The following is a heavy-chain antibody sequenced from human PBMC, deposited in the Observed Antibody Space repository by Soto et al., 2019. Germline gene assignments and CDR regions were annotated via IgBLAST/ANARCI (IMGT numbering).Heavy chain of an antibody. J-gene: IGHJ4*02. Sequence: EVQLVQSGAEVKKPGATVKISCKVSGYTFTDYYMHWVQQAPGKGLEWMGLVDPEDGETIYAEKFQGRVTITADTSTDTAYMELSSLRSEDTAVYYCATFVLGYCSGGSCPSFDYWGQGTLVTVSS. CDR1: GYTFTDYY. CDR2: VDPEDGET. V-gene: IGHV1-69-2*01. CDR3: ATFVLGYCSGGSCPSFDY. D-gene: IGHD2-15*01.